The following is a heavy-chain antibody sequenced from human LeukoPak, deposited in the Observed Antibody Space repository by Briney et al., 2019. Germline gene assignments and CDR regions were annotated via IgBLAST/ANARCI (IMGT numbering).Heavy chain of an antibody. CDR1: GDSISSSSYY. D-gene: IGHD3-22*01. Sequence: SETLSLTCTVPGDSISSSSYYWGWFRQPPGKGLEWIGSIYYSGSTYYTPSLKSRVTISVDTSKNQFSLKLSSVTAADTAVYYCARTRITMIVVVIDAFDIWGQGTMVTVSS. V-gene: IGHV4-39*01. J-gene: IGHJ3*02. CDR2: IYYSGST. CDR3: ARTRITMIVVVIDAFDI.